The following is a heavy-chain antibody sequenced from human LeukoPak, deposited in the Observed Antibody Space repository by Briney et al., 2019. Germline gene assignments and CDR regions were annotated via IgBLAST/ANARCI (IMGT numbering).Heavy chain of an antibody. CDR2: INPNSGGT. V-gene: IGHV1-2*02. Sequence: ASVKVSCKASGYTFTGYYMHWVRQAPGQGLEWMGWINPNSGGTDYAQKLQGRVTMTRDTSISTAYMELSRLRSDDTAVYYCARDKIGSGWLRDAFDIWGQGTMVTVSS. J-gene: IGHJ3*02. CDR3: ARDKIGSGWLRDAFDI. CDR1: GYTFTGYY. D-gene: IGHD6-19*01.